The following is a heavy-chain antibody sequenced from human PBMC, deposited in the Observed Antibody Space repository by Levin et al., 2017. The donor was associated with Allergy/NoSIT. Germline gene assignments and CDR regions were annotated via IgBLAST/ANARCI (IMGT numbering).Heavy chain of an antibody. CDR2: ISYDGTDE. D-gene: IGHD4-17*01. CDR1: GFSFSRYG. V-gene: IGHV3-30*18. J-gene: IGHJ4*02. CDR3: AKDLLGDYDDY. Sequence: QAGGSLRLSCAASGFSFSRYGMHWVRQAPGKGLEWVAVISYDGTDEYYADSMKGRFTISRDNSKNTVYLQMNSLRDEDTAVYYCAKDLLGDYDDYWGQGTLVTVSS.